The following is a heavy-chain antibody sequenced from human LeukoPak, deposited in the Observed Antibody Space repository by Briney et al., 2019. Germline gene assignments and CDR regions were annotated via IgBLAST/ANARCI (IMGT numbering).Heavy chain of an antibody. Sequence: SETLSLTCTVSGYSISSYYWSWIRQPAGKGLEWIGRIYTSGSTNYNLSLKSRVNMSVDTSKNQFSLKLSSVTAAGTAVYYCASTPIVVVPAAMHYYYYYMDVWGKGTTVTVSS. CDR2: IYTSGST. CDR3: ASTPIVVVPAAMHYYYYYMDV. CDR1: GYSISSYY. J-gene: IGHJ6*03. D-gene: IGHD2-2*01. V-gene: IGHV4-4*07.